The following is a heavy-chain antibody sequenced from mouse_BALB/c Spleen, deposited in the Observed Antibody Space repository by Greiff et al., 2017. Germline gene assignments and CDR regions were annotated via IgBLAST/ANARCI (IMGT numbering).Heavy chain of an antibody. CDR3: AREEGYFDV. J-gene: IGHJ1*01. CDR1: GYSITSDYA. V-gene: IGHV3-2*02. CDR2: ISYSGRT. Sequence: EVQLQESGPGLVKPSQSLSLTCTVTGYSITSDYAWNWIRQFPGNKLEWMGYISYSGRTSYNPSLKSRISITRDTSKNQFFLQLNSVTTEDTATYYCAREEGYFDVWGAGTTVTVSS.